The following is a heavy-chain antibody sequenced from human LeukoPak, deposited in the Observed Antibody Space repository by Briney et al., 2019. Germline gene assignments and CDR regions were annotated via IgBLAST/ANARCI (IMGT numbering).Heavy chain of an antibody. CDR3: ARHYSGYDHDY. CDR1: GFTFSTFA. V-gene: IGHV3-7*01. D-gene: IGHD5-12*01. CDR2: IKQDGSEK. Sequence: PGGSLRLSCAASGFTFSTFAMIWVRQAPGKGLEWVANIKQDGSEKYYVDSVKGRFTISRDNAKNSVYLQMNSLRAEDTAVYYCARHYSGYDHDYWGQGTLVTVSS. J-gene: IGHJ4*02.